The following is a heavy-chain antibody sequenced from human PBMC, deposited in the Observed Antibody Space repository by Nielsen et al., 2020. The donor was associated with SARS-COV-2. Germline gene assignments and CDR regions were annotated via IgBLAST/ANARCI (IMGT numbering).Heavy chain of an antibody. J-gene: IGHJ4*02. Sequence: GGSLRLSCAASGFTFSSYAMSWVRQAPGKGLEWVSAISGSGGSTYYADSVKGRFTISRDNSKNTLYLQMNSLRAEDTAVYYCAKDGYVLLSYVYYFDYWGQGTLVTVSS. CDR3: AKDGYVLLSYVYYFDY. CDR2: ISGSGGST. D-gene: IGHD3-10*01. V-gene: IGHV3-23*01. CDR1: GFTFSSYA.